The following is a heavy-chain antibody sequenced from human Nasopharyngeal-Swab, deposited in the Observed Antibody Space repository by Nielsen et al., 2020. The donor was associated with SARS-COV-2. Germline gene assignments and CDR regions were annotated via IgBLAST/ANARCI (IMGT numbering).Heavy chain of an antibody. CDR3: ASQNFWSGYYKRVPIDY. D-gene: IGHD3-3*01. V-gene: IGHV4-34*01. J-gene: IGHJ4*02. CDR2: INHSGST. Sequence: RQAPGKGLEWIGEINHSGSTNYNPSLKSRVTISVDTSKNQFSLKLSSVTAADTAVYYCASQNFWSGYYKRVPIDYWGQGTLVTVSS.